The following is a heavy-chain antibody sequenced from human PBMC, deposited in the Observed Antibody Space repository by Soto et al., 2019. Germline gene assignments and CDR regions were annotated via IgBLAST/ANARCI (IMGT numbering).Heavy chain of an antibody. CDR1: GGSFSGYY. J-gene: IGHJ3*02. D-gene: IGHD3-3*01. CDR3: ARGPPYYDFWSGDSAFDI. CDR2: INHSGST. V-gene: IGHV4-34*01. Sequence: QVQLQQWGAGLLKPSETLSLTCAVYGGSFSGYYWSWIRQPPGKGLEWIGEINHSGSTNYNPSLKSRVTISVDTSKNQFSLKLSSVTAADTAVHYCARGPPYYDFWSGDSAFDIWGQGTMVTVSS.